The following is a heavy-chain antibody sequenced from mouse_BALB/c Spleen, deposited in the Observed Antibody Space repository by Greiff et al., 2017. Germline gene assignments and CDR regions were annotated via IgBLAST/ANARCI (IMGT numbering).Heavy chain of an antibody. CDR3: ARVSYGSSYFDY. CDR1: GFTFSDYY. CDR2: ISDGGSYT. J-gene: IGHJ2*01. D-gene: IGHD1-1*01. V-gene: IGHV5-4*02. Sequence: EVHLVESGGGLVKPGGSLKLSCAASGFTFSDYYMYWVRQTPEKRLEWVATISDGGSYTYYPDSVKGRFTISRDNAKNNLYLQMSSLKSEDTAMYYCARVSYGSSYFDYWGQGTTLTVSS.